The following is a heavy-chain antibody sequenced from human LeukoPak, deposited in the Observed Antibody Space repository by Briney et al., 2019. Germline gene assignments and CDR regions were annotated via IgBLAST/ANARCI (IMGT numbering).Heavy chain of an antibody. CDR1: GFTFSSYG. CDR3: AKVLTGYCGSTSCPFDY. Sequence: GGPLRLSCAASGFTFSSYGMHWVRQAPGKGLEWVAYIRYDGSNKYYADSVKGRFTVSRDNSKNTLYLQMNSLRVEDTAVYYCAKVLTGYCGSTSCPFDYWGQGTLVTVSS. CDR2: IRYDGSNK. D-gene: IGHD2-2*01. J-gene: IGHJ4*02. V-gene: IGHV3-30*02.